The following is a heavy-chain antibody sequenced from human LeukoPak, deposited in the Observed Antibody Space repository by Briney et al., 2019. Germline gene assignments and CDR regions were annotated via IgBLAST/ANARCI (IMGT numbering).Heavy chain of an antibody. J-gene: IGHJ6*03. CDR3: ARTPPDGVVIIYYYMDV. Sequence: SETLSLTCTVSGGSISSSSYYWGWIRQPPGKGLEWIGEINHSGSTNYNPSLKSRVTISVDTSKNQFSLKLSSVTAADTAVYYCARTPPDGVVIIYYYMDVWGKGTTVTVSS. V-gene: IGHV4-39*07. CDR2: INHSGST. D-gene: IGHD3-3*01. CDR1: GGSISSSSYY.